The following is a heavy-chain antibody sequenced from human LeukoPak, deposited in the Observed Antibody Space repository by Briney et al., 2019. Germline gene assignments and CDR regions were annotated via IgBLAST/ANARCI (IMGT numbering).Heavy chain of an antibody. CDR2: IDARSGIT. CDR3: ARGGQWLPGQGYYFDY. V-gene: IGHV3-48*01. J-gene: IGHJ4*02. CDR1: GFTFTIFG. Sequence: QPGGSLRLSCAASGFTFTIFGLNWVRQAPGKGPEWVSYIDARSGITYYADSVQGRFTISRDNGKESVFLQMNSLRADDTAVYYCARGGQWLPGQGYYFDYWGQGTLVTVSS. D-gene: IGHD6-19*01.